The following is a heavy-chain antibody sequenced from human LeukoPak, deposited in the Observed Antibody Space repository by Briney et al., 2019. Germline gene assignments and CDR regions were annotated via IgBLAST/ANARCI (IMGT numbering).Heavy chain of an antibody. D-gene: IGHD3-3*01. Sequence: ASVKVSCKASGYTFTDHFILWVRQAPGRGLEWMGWVNTDIGATKFAQKFQGRVTMTRDTSISTAYMELSRLRSDDTAVYYCARLLRFLEWFPAAAFDIWGQGTMVTVSS. CDR2: VNTDIGAT. J-gene: IGHJ3*02. CDR3: ARLLRFLEWFPAAAFDI. V-gene: IGHV1-2*02. CDR1: GYTFTDHF.